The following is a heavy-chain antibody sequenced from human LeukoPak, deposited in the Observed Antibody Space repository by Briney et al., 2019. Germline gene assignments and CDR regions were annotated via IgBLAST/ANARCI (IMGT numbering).Heavy chain of an antibody. J-gene: IGHJ4*02. Sequence: ASVKVSCKPSGYTFTDYAINWVRQAPGQGLEYMGWINTNTGNPTYAQGFTGRFVFSSDSSVSTAYLQITSLKADDSAIYFCASCNDSSSYFAYWGQGTLVTVSS. CDR1: GYTFTDYA. V-gene: IGHV7-4-1*02. D-gene: IGHD3-22*01. CDR2: INTNTGNP. CDR3: ASCNDSSSYFAY.